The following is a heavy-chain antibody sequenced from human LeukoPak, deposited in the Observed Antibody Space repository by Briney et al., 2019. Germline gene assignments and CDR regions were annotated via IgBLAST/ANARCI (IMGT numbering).Heavy chain of an antibody. J-gene: IGHJ3*02. CDR3: ARHVTISGPYDASDI. D-gene: IGHD5-24*01. CDR1: GGSISSSSYY. CDR2: IYYSGGT. Sequence: SETLSLTCTVSGGSISSSSYYWGWIRQPPGKGLEWIGYIYYSGGTDYNPSLKSRVTISVDTSKNQFSLKLRSVTAADTAVYYCARHVTISGPYDASDIWGQGTMVTVSP. V-gene: IGHV4-61*05.